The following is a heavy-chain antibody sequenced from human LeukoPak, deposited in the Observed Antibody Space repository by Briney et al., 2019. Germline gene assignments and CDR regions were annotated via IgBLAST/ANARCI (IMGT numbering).Heavy chain of an antibody. J-gene: IGHJ3*02. CDR3: ARHVTISGPYDASDI. D-gene: IGHD5-24*01. CDR1: GGSISSSSYY. CDR2: IYYSGGT. Sequence: SETLSLTCTVSGGSISSSSYYWGWIRQPPGKGLEWIGYIYYSGGTDYNPSLKSRVTISVDTSKNQFSLKLRSVTAADTAVYYCARHVTISGPYDASDIWGQGTMVTVSP. V-gene: IGHV4-61*05.